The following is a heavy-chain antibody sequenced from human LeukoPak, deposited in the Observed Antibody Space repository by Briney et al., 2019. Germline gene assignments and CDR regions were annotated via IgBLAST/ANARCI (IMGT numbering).Heavy chain of an antibody. V-gene: IGHV3-23*01. CDR2: ISGSGDST. D-gene: IGHD3-22*01. CDR3: AREALSGYYIDY. Sequence: PGGSLRLSCAASGFTFSSYAMSWVRQAPGKGLEWVSGISGSGDSTYYADSVEGRFTISRDTAKNSLFLQMNSLRDEDTAVYYCAREALSGYYIDYWGQGTLDAVSS. J-gene: IGHJ4*02. CDR1: GFTFSSYA.